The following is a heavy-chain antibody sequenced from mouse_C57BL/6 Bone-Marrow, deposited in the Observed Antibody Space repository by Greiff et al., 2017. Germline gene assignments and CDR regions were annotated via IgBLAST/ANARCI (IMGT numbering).Heavy chain of an antibody. CDR1: GFTFNTYA. CDR3: VREGAHYYGSNYFDY. V-gene: IGHV10-3*01. J-gene: IGHJ2*01. Sequence: EVKLVESGGGLVQPKGSLKLSCAASGFTFNTYAMHWVRQAPGKGLEWVARIRSKSSNYATYYADSVKDRFTISRDDSQSMLYLQMINLNTEDTAMYYGVREGAHYYGSNYFDYWGQGTTLTVSS. CDR2: IRSKSSNYAT. D-gene: IGHD1-1*01.